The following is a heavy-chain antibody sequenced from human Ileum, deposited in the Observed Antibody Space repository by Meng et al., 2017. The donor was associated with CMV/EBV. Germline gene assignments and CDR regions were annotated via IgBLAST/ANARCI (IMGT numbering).Heavy chain of an antibody. V-gene: IGHV4-39*07. D-gene: IGHD2-15*01. CDR3: ARDYCSGGNCYLAGFDY. Sequence: SISSSSDFGGWIRQPTGKGLEWIGTVSYRGRTYYNPSLKSRVTISLDTSKSQFSLELRSMTAADTAVYFCARDYCSGGNCYLAGFDYWGHGALVTVSS. CDR1: SISSSSDF. CDR2: VSYRGRT. J-gene: IGHJ4*01.